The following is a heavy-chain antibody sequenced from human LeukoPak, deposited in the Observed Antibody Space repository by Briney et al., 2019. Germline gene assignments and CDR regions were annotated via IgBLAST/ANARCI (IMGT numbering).Heavy chain of an antibody. J-gene: IGHJ4*02. Sequence: PGGSLRLSYAASGFTFSNYWMSWVRQAPGKGLEWVANINQYGSENYYVDSVRGRFTISRDNAQNSLYLQMNSLRAEDTAVYYCARATYYDSSGYWGYFFDCWGQGTLVTVSS. CDR2: INQYGSEN. CDR1: GFTFSNYW. V-gene: IGHV3-7*01. D-gene: IGHD3-22*01. CDR3: ARATYYDSSGYWGYFFDC.